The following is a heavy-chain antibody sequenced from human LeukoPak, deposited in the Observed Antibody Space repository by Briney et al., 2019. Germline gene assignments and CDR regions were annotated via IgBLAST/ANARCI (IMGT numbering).Heavy chain of an antibody. CDR2: IYYGGST. Sequence: SETLSLTCTVSGGSISSYYWSWIRQPPGKGLEWIGYIYYGGSTNYNPSLKSRVTISVDTSKNQFSLKLSSVTAADTAVYCCARDSGSGWFYYWGQGTLVTVSS. CDR1: GGSISSYY. CDR3: ARDSGSGWFYY. D-gene: IGHD6-19*01. J-gene: IGHJ4*02. V-gene: IGHV4-59*01.